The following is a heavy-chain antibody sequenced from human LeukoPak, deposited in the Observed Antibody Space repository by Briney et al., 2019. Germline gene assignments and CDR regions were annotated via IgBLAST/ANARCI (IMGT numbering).Heavy chain of an antibody. Sequence: SETLSLTSTVSAGSICSYYWSWDRQRPGKGLKWMGYTYYGGRNNYNHSLKNRVTISVDTSKNQFSLKLSSATDADTAVYYCARGNPKGRNTYYDFWSGYQGWFDPWGQGTLVTVSS. CDR1: AGSICSYY. V-gene: IGHV4-59*12. D-gene: IGHD3-3*01. J-gene: IGHJ5*02. CDR2: TYYGGRN. CDR3: ARGNPKGRNTYYDFWSGYQGWFDP.